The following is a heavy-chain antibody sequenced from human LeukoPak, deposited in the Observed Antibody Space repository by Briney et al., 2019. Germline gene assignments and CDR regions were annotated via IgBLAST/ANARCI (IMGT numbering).Heavy chain of an antibody. J-gene: IGHJ4*01. V-gene: IGHV3-21*06. Sequence: GGSLRLSCAPSGFTFSSYSMNWVRQAPGKGLEWVSSISSSSSYKYYADSVKGRFTISRDYGKNLLYPQMNSLRIEDTAVYYCARDHGIPGSGSYRFDYWGHGTLVTVSS. CDR2: ISSSSSYK. CDR1: GFTFSSYS. D-gene: IGHD3-10*01. CDR3: ARDHGIPGSGSYRFDY.